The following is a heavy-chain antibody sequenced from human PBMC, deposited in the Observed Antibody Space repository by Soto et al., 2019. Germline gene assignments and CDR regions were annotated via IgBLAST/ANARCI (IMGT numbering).Heavy chain of an antibody. CDR2: INHSGST. CDR1: GGSFSGYY. J-gene: IGHJ6*03. Sequence: SETLSLTCAVYGGSFSGYYWSWIRQPPGKGLEWIGEINHSGSTNYNPSLKSRVTISVDTSKNQFSLKLSSVTAADTAVYYCAREVNSYGQSRPTVTTIPYYYYYMDVWGKGTTVTVSS. V-gene: IGHV4-34*01. CDR3: AREVNSYGQSRPTVTTIPYYYYYMDV. D-gene: IGHD4-17*01.